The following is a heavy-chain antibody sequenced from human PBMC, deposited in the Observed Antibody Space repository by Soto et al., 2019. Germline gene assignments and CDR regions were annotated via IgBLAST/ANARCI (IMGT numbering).Heavy chain of an antibody. CDR2: ISSSGSTI. CDR1: GFTFSSYE. J-gene: IGHJ3*02. V-gene: IGHV3-48*03. CDR3: ARAEGAGVYAFDI. Sequence: HPVGSLRLSCAASGFTFSSYEMNWVRQAPGKGLEWVSYISSSGSTIYYADSVKGRFTISRDNAKNSLYLQMNSLRAEDTAVYYCARAEGAGVYAFDIWGQGTMVTVSS. D-gene: IGHD2-8*01.